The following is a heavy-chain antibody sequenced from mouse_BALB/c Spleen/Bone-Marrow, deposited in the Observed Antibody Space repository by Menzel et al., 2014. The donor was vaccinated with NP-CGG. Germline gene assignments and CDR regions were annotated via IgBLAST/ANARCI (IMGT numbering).Heavy chain of an antibody. D-gene: IGHD3-1*01. CDR1: GYTFTSYW. V-gene: IGHV1S81*02. Sequence: VQLQQSGAELVKPGASVKLSCKASGYTFTSYWMHWVKQRSGQGLEWIGEINPSNGRTNYVEKFKSKATLSGDKSSSTVYMQLSSLTSEDSAVYYCARSGYWYFDVWGAGTTVTVSA. J-gene: IGHJ1*01. CDR2: INPSNGRT. CDR3: ARSGYWYFDV.